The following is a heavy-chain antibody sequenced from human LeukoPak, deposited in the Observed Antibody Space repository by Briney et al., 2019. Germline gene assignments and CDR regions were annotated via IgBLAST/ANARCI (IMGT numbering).Heavy chain of an antibody. Sequence: SETLSLTCTVSAGSISNYYWSWIRQPPGKGLEWIGYIYYSGSTNYNPSLKSRVTISVDTSKNQFSLKLSSVTAADTAVYYCARDSSSFFDYWGQGTLVTVSS. D-gene: IGHD6-13*01. CDR3: ARDSSSFFDY. V-gene: IGHV4-59*01. CDR2: IYYSGST. J-gene: IGHJ4*02. CDR1: AGSISNYY.